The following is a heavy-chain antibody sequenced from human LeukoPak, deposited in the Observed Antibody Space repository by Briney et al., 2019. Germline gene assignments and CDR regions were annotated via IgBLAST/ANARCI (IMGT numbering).Heavy chain of an antibody. J-gene: IGHJ5*02. CDR3: ARVTNMATVTTSYGFDP. V-gene: IGHV4-34*01. CDR1: GGSFSGYY. CDR2: INHSGST. Sequence: SETLSLTCAVYGGSFSGYYWSWIRQPPGKGLEWIGEINHSGSTNYNPSLKSRVTILVDTSKNQFSLKLSSVTAADTAVYYCARVTNMATVTTSYGFDPWGQGTLVTVSS. D-gene: IGHD4-11*01.